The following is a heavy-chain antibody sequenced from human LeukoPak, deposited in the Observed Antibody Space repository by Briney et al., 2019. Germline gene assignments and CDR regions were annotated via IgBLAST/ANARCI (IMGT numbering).Heavy chain of an antibody. D-gene: IGHD5-18*01. CDR2: IRYDGSNK. Sequence: GGSLRLSCAASGFTFSSYGMHWVRQAPGKGLEWVAFIRYDGSNKYYADSVKGRFTISRDNAKNSLYLQMNSLRAEDTAVYYCARVKRSARGYSYGDFDYWGQGTLVTVSS. CDR3: ARVKRSARGYSYGDFDY. CDR1: GFTFSSYG. V-gene: IGHV3-30*02. J-gene: IGHJ4*02.